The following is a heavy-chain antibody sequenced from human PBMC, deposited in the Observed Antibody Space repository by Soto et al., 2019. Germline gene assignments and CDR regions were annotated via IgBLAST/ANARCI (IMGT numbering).Heavy chain of an antibody. Sequence: KTSETLSLTCAVYGGSFSGYYWSWIRQPPGKGLEWIGEINHSGSTNYNPSLKSRVTISVDTSKNQFSLKLSSVTAADTAVYYCARGSDSSPPLYFGYWGQGTLATVSS. CDR1: GGSFSGYY. V-gene: IGHV4-34*01. D-gene: IGHD6-13*01. CDR2: INHSGST. J-gene: IGHJ4*02. CDR3: ARGSDSSPPLYFGY.